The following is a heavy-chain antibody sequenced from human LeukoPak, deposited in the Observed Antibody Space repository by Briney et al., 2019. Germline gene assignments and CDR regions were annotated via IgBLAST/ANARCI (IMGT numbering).Heavy chain of an antibody. CDR2: ISSNGGST. CDR3: VKPMLRSGYYFDY. CDR1: GFTFRRYA. V-gene: IGHV3-64D*06. D-gene: IGHD3-3*01. Sequence: GGSLRLSCSACGFTFRRYAMHWVRQAPGKGREYVSAISSNGGSTYYVDSVKGRFTLSRDNSKTTLYLQMSSLRAEDTAVYYCVKPMLRSGYYFDYWGQGTLVTVSS. J-gene: IGHJ4*02.